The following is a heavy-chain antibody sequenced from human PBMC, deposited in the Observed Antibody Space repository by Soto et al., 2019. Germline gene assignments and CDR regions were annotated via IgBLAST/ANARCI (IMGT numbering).Heavy chain of an antibody. Sequence: QVQLVQSGAEVKKPGASVKVSCTTSGYRFTDFSMQWVRQGPEQRLEWVGWINAATGHTEYSQKFQGRVTITTDTSASTGYMELTSLRSEDTGVYYCARDYTSGWRDFEFWGQGTVVTVSS. V-gene: IGHV1-3*01. D-gene: IGHD6-19*01. CDR1: GYRFTDFS. J-gene: IGHJ4*02. CDR3: ARDYTSGWRDFEF. CDR2: INAATGHT.